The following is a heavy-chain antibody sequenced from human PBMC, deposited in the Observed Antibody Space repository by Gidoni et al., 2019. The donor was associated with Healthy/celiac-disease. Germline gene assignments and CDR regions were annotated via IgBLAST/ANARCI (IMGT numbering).Heavy chain of an antibody. CDR1: GFTFSSYW. CDR3: AREGIAARVDY. J-gene: IGHJ4*02. CDR2: IKQDGSEK. D-gene: IGHD6-6*01. V-gene: IGHV3-7*01. Sequence: EVQLVESGGGLVQPGGSLRLSCAASGFTFSSYWRSWVRQAPGKGREWVANIKQDGSEKYYVDSVKGRFTISRDNAKNSLYLQMNSLRAEDTAVYYCAREGIAARVDYWGQGTLVTVSS.